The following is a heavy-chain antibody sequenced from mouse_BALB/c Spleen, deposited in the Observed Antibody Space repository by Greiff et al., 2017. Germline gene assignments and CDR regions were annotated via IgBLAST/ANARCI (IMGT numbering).Heavy chain of an antibody. CDR1: GYTFTSYW. CDR3: TRWYYGSSSPLSMDY. D-gene: IGHD1-1*01. J-gene: IGHJ4*01. Sequence: VKLQQPGAELVRPGASVKLSCKASGYTFTSYWINWVKQRPGQGLEWIGNIYPSDSYTNYNQKFKDKATLTVDKSSSTAYMQLSSTTSEDSAVYYCTRWYYGSSSPLSMDYWGQGTSVTVSS. CDR2: IYPSDSYT. V-gene: IGHV1-69*02.